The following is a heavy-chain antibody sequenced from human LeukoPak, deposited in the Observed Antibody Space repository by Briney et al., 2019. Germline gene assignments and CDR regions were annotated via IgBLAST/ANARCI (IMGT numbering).Heavy chain of an antibody. CDR1: GFIFSNFG. CDR2: IRYEGSNK. CDR3: AKDLRSGNDY. J-gene: IGHJ4*02. V-gene: IGHV3-30*02. Sequence: GGSLRLSCAASGFIFSNFGMHWVRQAPGKGLEWVSFIRYEGSNKYYGDSVKGRFTISRDNSKNTLYLQMNSLRADDTAVYYCAKDLRSGNDYWGQGTPVTVSS.